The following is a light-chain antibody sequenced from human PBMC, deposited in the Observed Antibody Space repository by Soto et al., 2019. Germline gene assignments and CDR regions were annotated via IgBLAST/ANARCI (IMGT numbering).Light chain of an antibody. CDR1: QGVSRK. Sequence: DIVMTQSPATLSVAPGERVPFSCRASQGVSRKLAWYQHQPGQAPRLLISGASTGATGIPARFSGSGSGTEFTLTINRLEPEDFAVYYCQQYDSSPRTFGQGTKVDIK. CDR3: QQYDSSPRT. CDR2: GAS. J-gene: IGKJ1*01. V-gene: IGKV3-15*01.